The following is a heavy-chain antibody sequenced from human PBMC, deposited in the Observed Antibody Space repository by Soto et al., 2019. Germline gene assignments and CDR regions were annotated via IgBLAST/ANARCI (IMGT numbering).Heavy chain of an antibody. J-gene: IGHJ5*02. D-gene: IGHD3-10*01. CDR3: ARHAGATMVRGNLFDP. CDR2: IYYSGST. CDR1: GGSISSSSYY. Sequence: QLQLQESGPGLVKPSVTLSLTCTVSGGSISSSSYYWGWIGQPPVKGLQWIGSIYYSGSTYYNPTLKSRVTISVDTSKTQFSVKLSSVTAEDTAVYYCARHAGATMVRGNLFDPWGQGTLVTVSS. V-gene: IGHV4-39*01.